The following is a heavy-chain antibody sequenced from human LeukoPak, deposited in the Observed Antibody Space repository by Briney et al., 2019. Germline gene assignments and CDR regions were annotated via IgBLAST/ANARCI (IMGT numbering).Heavy chain of an antibody. V-gene: IGHV3-30*02. CDR3: AKGIGRTIHGGPPGY. CDR2: IRYDGSNK. D-gene: IGHD2-15*01. CDR1: GFTFSSYG. Sequence: PGGSLRLSCAASGFTFSSYGMHWVRQAPGKGLEWVAFIRYDGSNKYYADSVKGRFTISRDNSKNTLYLQMNSLRAEDTAVYYCAKGIGRTIHGGPPGYWGQGTLVTVSS. J-gene: IGHJ4*02.